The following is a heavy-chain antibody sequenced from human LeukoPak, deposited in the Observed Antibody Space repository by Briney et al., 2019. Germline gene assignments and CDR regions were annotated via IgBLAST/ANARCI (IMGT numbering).Heavy chain of an antibody. Sequence: GGSLRLSCTASGFTFGDYAMSWFRQAPGKGLEWVGFIRSKAYGGTTEYAASVKGRFTISRDDSKSIAYLQMNSLKTEDTAVYYCTSSVGDFGYYYYGMDVWGQGTTVTVSS. V-gene: IGHV3-49*03. J-gene: IGHJ6*02. CDR3: TSSVGDFGYYYYGMDV. CDR2: IRSKAYGGTT. CDR1: GFTFGDYA. D-gene: IGHD3-10*01.